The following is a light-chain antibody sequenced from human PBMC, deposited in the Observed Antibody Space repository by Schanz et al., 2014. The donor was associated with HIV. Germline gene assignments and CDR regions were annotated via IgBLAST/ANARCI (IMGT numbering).Light chain of an antibody. V-gene: IGKV1-5*01. Sequence: DIRMTQSSSTLSASIGDRVIITCRASQSISSWLAWYQQKPGKAPKLLIYEASNLEGGVPLRFSGTGSGTEFTLTISGLQPDDFGTYYCQQSNTYPLTFGGGTKVEIK. CDR3: QQSNTYPLT. CDR1: QSISSW. CDR2: EAS. J-gene: IGKJ4*01.